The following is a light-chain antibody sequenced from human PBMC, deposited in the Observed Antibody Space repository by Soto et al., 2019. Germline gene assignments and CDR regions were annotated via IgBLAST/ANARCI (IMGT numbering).Light chain of an antibody. V-gene: IGLV1-47*01. CDR2: RNN. CDR1: ISNLGSNF. Sequence: QSVLTQPPSASGTPGQRVTISCSGSISNLGSNFIFWYQQLPGAAPELLISRNNERPSGVPDRFSGSKSGTSASLAIDGLRSEDEADYHCAAWDDSLSAVVFGGGTKLTVL. CDR3: AAWDDSLSAVV. J-gene: IGLJ3*02.